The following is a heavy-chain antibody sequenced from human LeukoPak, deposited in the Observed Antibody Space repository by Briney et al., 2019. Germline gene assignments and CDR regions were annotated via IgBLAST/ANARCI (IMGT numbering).Heavy chain of an antibody. Sequence: PGGSLRLSCAASGCTFGSYEMSWVRQTPGKGLERVSYISNSGSAIYYLDSVKGRFTVSRDNAKNSLYLQMNSLRAEDTAIYYCAREDYQDAFDMWGQGTKVTVSS. CDR2: ISNSGSAI. V-gene: IGHV3-48*03. J-gene: IGHJ3*02. D-gene: IGHD2-2*01. CDR3: AREDYQDAFDM. CDR1: GCTFGSYE.